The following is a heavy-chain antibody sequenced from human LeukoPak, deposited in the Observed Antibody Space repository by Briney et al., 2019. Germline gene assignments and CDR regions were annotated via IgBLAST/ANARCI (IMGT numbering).Heavy chain of an antibody. Sequence: SETLSLTCTVSGGSISSSSYYWGWIRQPPGKGLEWIGSIYYSGSTYYNPSLKSRVTISVDTSKNQFSLKLSSVTAADTAVYYCAGGIAVAATYWGQGTLVTVSS. J-gene: IGHJ4*02. V-gene: IGHV4-39*07. D-gene: IGHD6-19*01. CDR1: GGSISSSSYY. CDR3: AGGIAVAATY. CDR2: IYYSGST.